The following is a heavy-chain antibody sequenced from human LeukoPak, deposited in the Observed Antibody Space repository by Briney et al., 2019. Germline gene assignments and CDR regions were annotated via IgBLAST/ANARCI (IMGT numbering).Heavy chain of an antibody. Sequence: GRSLRLSCAASGFTFSSYAMHWVRQAPGKGLEWVSGISGSDGEISSADSVKGRFTISRDNSKNTLYLHMNSLRDEDTATYYCAKRIRDGYNTPIDYWGQGTLVTVSS. D-gene: IGHD5-24*01. J-gene: IGHJ4*02. CDR3: AKRIRDGYNTPIDY. CDR2: ISGSDGEI. CDR1: GFTFSSYA. V-gene: IGHV3-23*01.